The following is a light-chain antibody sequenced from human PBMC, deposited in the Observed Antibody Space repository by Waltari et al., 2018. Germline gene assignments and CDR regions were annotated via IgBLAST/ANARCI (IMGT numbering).Light chain of an antibody. CDR2: DVD. J-gene: IGLJ2*01. Sequence: QSALTQPRSVSGSPGQSVTISCNGTSSDIGGYNYFSWYQHYPGKAPEVIIYDVDKRPSGVPDRFAGSRSGNTASLTVSGLRAEDEADYFCCSYAGAKYTVLFGGGTKLTVL. CDR3: CSYAGAKYTVL. V-gene: IGLV2-11*01. CDR1: SSDIGGYNY.